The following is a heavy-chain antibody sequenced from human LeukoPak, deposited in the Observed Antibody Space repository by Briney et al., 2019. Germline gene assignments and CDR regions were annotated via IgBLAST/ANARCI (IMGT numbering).Heavy chain of an antibody. Sequence: ASVKVSCKASGYTFTGYYMHWVRQAPGQGLEWMGWINPNSGGTNYAQKFQGWVTMTRDTSISTPYMELSRLRSADTAVYYCARDLVDLSYGMDVWGKGITVTVSS. V-gene: IGHV1-2*04. CDR1: GYTFTGYY. J-gene: IGHJ6*04. CDR2: INPNSGGT. D-gene: IGHD2-8*02. CDR3: ARDLVDLSYGMDV.